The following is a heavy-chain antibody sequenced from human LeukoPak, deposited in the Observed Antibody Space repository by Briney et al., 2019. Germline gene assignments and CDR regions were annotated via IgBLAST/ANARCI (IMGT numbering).Heavy chain of an antibody. CDR1: GGSISSYY. CDR2: IYYSGST. V-gene: IGHV4-59*01. J-gene: IGHJ3*02. CDR3: ARDGYSYGYGAFDI. Sequence: SETLSLTCTVSGGSISSYYWSWIRQPPGKGLEWIGYIYYSGSTNYNPSLESRVTISVDTSKNQFSLKLSSVTAADTAVYYCARDGYSYGYGAFDIWGQGTMVTASS. D-gene: IGHD5-18*01.